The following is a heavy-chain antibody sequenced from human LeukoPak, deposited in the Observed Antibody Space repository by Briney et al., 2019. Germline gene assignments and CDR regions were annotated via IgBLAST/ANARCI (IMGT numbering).Heavy chain of an antibody. D-gene: IGHD3-22*01. J-gene: IGHJ4*02. V-gene: IGHV4-59*01. CDR3: ARGSYDSSGYYDY. Sequence: SETLSLTCTVSGGSIGSYYWSWIRQPSGKGLEWIGYIYYSGGTNYNPSLKSRVTISVDTSKNQFSLKLSSVTAADTAVYYCARGSYDSSGYYDYWGQGTLVTVSS. CDR1: GGSIGSYY. CDR2: IYYSGGT.